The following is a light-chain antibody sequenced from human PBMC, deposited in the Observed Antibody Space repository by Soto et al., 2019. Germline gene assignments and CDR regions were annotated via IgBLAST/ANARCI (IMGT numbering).Light chain of an antibody. CDR1: SSDVGRYNL. CDR2: EGS. Sequence: QSVLTQPASVSGFPGQSISISCTRTSSDVGRYNLVSWYQQHPDKAPKLMIYEGSKRPSGVSNRFSGSKSGNTASPTISGLQVDDEADYSCCSYAGSTYVFGTGTKVTVL. J-gene: IGLJ1*01. V-gene: IGLV2-23*01. CDR3: CSYAGSTYV.